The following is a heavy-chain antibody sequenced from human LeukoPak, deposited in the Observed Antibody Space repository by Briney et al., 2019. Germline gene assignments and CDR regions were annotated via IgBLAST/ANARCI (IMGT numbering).Heavy chain of an antibody. CDR2: ISGSGGST. CDR3: AKVLLARAYYYGMDV. CDR1: GFTFSSSA. D-gene: IGHD2-15*01. J-gene: IGHJ6*02. V-gene: IGHV3-23*01. Sequence: GGSLRLSCAASGFTFSSSAMSWVRQAPGKGLEWVSAISGSGGSTYYADSVKGRFTISRDNSKNTLYLQMNSLRVEDTAVYYCAKVLLARAYYYGMDVWGQGTTVTVSS.